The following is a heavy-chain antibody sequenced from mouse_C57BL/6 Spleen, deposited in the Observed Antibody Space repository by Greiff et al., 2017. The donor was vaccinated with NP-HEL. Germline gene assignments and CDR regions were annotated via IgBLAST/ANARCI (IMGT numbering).Heavy chain of an antibody. J-gene: IGHJ1*03. V-gene: IGHV1-64*01. CDR3: ARLFITTVVAHWYFDV. CDR1: GYTFTSYW. CDR2: IHPNSGST. D-gene: IGHD1-1*01. Sequence: VQLQQPGAELVKPGASVKLSCKASGYTFTSYWMHWVKQRPGQGLEWIGMIHPNSGSTNYNEKFKSKATLTVDKSSSTAYMQLSSLTSEDSAVYYCARLFITTVVAHWYFDVWGTGTTVTVSS.